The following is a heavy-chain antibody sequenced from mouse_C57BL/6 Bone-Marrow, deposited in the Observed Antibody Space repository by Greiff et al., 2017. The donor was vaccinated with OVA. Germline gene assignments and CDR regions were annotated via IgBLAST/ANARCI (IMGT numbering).Heavy chain of an antibody. D-gene: IGHD2-5*01. Sequence: VQLKQSGAELVRPGASVKLSCTASGFNIKDDYMHWVKQRPEQGLEWIGWIDPENGDTEYASKFQGKATITADTSSNTAYLQLSSLTSEDTAVYYCTTDSNYVLYAMDYWGQGTSVTVSS. V-gene: IGHV14-4*01. CDR3: TTDSNYVLYAMDY. J-gene: IGHJ4*01. CDR2: IDPENGDT. CDR1: GFNIKDDY.